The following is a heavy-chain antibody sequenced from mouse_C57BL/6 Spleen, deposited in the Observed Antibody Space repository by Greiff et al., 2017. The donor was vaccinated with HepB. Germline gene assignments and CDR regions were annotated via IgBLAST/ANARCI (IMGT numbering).Heavy chain of an antibody. CDR2: IDPETGGT. J-gene: IGHJ3*01. Sequence: VQLQQSGAELVRPGASVTLSCKASGYTFTDYEMHWVKQTPVHGLEWIGAIDPETGGTAYHQKFKGKAILTADKSSSTAYMELRSLTSEDSAVYYCTRRMALITTVVAGSGFAYWGQGTLVTVSA. V-gene: IGHV1-15*01. CDR3: TRRMALITTVVAGSGFAY. D-gene: IGHD1-1*01. CDR1: GYTFTDYE.